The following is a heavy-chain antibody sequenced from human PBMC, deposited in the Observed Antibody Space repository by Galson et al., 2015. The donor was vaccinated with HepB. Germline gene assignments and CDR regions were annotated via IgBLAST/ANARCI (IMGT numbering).Heavy chain of an antibody. CDR3: ARVGQQYYYGMDV. CDR1: GYSFTNYW. CDR2: IYPGDSDT. D-gene: IGHD3-10*01. V-gene: IGHV5-51*01. Sequence: QSGAEVKKPGESLKISCQGSGYSFTNYWIGWVRQMPGKGLEWMGFIYPGDSDTRYSPSFQGQVTISADKSISTAYLQWSSLKASDTAMYFCARVGQQYYYGMDVWGQGTTVTVSS. J-gene: IGHJ6*02.